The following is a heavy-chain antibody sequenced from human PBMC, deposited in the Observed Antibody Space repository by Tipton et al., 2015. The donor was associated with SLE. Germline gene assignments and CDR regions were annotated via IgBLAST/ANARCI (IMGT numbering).Heavy chain of an antibody. CDR2: IYISGST. CDR3: ARHLREWGGYYFDY. V-gene: IGHV4-61*09. J-gene: IGHJ4*02. CDR1: GGSISSGSYY. Sequence: LRLSCTVSGGSISSGSYYWSWIRQPAGKGLEWIGHIYISGSTNYNPSLKSRVTISVDTSKNQFSLKLSSVTAADTAVYYCARHLREWGGYYFDYWGQGTLVTVSS. D-gene: IGHD3-16*01.